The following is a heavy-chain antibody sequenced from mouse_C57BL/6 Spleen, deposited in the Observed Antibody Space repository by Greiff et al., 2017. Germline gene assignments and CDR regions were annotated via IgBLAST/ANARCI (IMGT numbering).Heavy chain of an antibody. J-gene: IGHJ1*03. V-gene: IGHV1-69*01. D-gene: IGHD1-1*01. Sequence: QVQLQQPGAELVMPGASVKLSCKASGYTFTSYWMHWVKQRPGQGLEWIGEIYPSDSYTNYNQKFKGKSTLTVDKSSSTAYMQLSSLTSEDSAVYECANYYGSGPDWYFDVWGTGTTVTVSS. CDR1: GYTFTSYW. CDR3: ANYYGSGPDWYFDV. CDR2: IYPSDSYT.